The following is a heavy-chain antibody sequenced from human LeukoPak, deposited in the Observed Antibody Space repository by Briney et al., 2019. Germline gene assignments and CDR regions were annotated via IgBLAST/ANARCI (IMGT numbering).Heavy chain of an antibody. CDR2: INSDGSST. D-gene: IGHD3-10*01. J-gene: IGHJ4*02. Sequence: GGSLRLSCAASGFTFSSYWMHWVRQAPGKGLVWVSRINSDGSSTSYADSVKGRFTISRDNAKNTLYLQMNSLRAADTAVYYCARHSGLNYYGSGSFPYWGQGTLVTVSS. V-gene: IGHV3-74*01. CDR1: GFTFSSYW. CDR3: ARHSGLNYYGSGSFPY.